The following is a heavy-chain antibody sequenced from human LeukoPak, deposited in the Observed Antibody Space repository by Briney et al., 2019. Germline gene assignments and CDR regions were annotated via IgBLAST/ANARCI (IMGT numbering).Heavy chain of an antibody. D-gene: IGHD3-9*01. CDR2: ISWNSGSI. V-gene: IGHV3-9*01. J-gene: IGHJ4*02. Sequence: GGSLRLSCAASGFTFDDYAMHWVRQAPGKGLEWVSGISWNSGSIGYVDSVKGRFTISRDNAKNSLYLQMNNLRVEDTAMYYCAGGTGFIIKDWGQGTLVTVSS. CDR1: GFTFDDYA. CDR3: AGGTGFIIKD.